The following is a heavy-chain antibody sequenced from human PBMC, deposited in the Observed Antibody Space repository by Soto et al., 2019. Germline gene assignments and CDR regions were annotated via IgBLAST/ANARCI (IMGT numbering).Heavy chain of an antibody. D-gene: IGHD6-13*01. V-gene: IGHV1-2*02. J-gene: IGHJ4*02. CDR1: GYTFTGYY. CDR2: INPNSGGT. Sequence: GASVKVSCKASGYTFTGYYMHWVRQAPGQGLEWMGWINPNSGGTNYAQKFQGRVTMTRDTSISTAYMELSRLRSDDTAVYYCARNPNLIAAAGTSFDYWGQGTLVTV. CDR3: ARNPNLIAAAGTSFDY.